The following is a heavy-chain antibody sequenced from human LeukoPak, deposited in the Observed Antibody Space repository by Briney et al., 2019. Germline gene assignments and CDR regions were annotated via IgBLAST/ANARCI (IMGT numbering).Heavy chain of an antibody. J-gene: IGHJ4*02. V-gene: IGHV1-24*01. D-gene: IGHD3-22*01. CDR1: GYTLTELS. CDR2: FDPEDGET. Sequence: ASVKVSCKVSGYTLTELSMHWVRQAPGKGLGWVGGFDPEDGETIYAQNFQGRVTMTEDTSTDTAYMELSSLRSEDTAVYYCAAMKGVYYDSSGYYDYWGQGTLVTVSS. CDR3: AAMKGVYYDSSGYYDY.